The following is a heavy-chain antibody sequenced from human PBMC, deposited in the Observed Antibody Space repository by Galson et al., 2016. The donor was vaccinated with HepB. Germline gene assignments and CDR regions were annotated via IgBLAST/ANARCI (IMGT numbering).Heavy chain of an antibody. Sequence: PALVKPTQTLTLTCTFSGFSLSSTKMGVGWIRQPPGKALEWLAVIYWDNDRRYSPSLRTRLTITKDTSKNQVVLTMTDMDPADTATYYCAHNPYAGDCLLQNQMPIAQYDSDYWGQGILVTVSS. V-gene: IGHV2-5*02. D-gene: IGHD2-21*02. J-gene: IGHJ4*02. CDR3: AHNPYAGDCLLQNQMPIAQYDSDY. CDR2: IYWDNDR. CDR1: GFSLSSTKMG.